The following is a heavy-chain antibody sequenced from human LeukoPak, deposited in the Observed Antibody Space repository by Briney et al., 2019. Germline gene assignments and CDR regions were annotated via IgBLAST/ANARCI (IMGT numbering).Heavy chain of an antibody. D-gene: IGHD3-22*01. V-gene: IGHV3-23*01. CDR3: AKDRAIYYDSSGYPLRRALFDY. CDR2: ISGSGGST. CDR1: GFTFKRYH. J-gene: IGHJ4*02. Sequence: GGSLRLSCAASGFTFKRYHMSWVRQAPGKGLEWVSAISGSGGSTYYADSVKGRFTISRDNSKNTLYLQMNSLRAEDTAVYYCAKDRAIYYDSSGYPLRRALFDYWGQGTLVTVSS.